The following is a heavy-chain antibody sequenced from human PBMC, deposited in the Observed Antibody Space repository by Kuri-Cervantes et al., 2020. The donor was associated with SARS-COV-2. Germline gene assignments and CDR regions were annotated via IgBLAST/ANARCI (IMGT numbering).Heavy chain of an antibody. CDR1: GGSISSSGYY. D-gene: IGHD3-3*01. J-gene: IGHJ5*02. CDR3: ARQMMSSITIFGVVITRNWFDP. Sequence: GSLRLSCTVSGGSISSSGYYWGWIRQPPGKGLEWIGSIYYSGSTYYNPSLKSRVTISVDTSKNQFSLKLSSVTAADTAVYYCARQMMSSITIFGVVITRNWFDPWGQGTLVTVSS. CDR2: IYYSGST. V-gene: IGHV4-39*01.